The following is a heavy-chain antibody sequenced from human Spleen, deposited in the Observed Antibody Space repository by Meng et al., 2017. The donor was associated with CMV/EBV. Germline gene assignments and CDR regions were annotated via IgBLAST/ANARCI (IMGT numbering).Heavy chain of an antibody. J-gene: IGHJ6*02. V-gene: IGHV3-30*04. CDR1: GFTFNTYA. CDR2: ISYDGSNK. CDR3: VRDQGGESMIAVLIERFGMDV. Sequence: GGSLRLSCAASGFTFNTYAMHWVRQAPGKGPEWVAVISYDGSNKYTADSVQGRLTISRDNSKNNLYLQMNSLTVEDTAVYYCVRDQGGESMIAVLIERFGMDVWGQGTTVTVSS. D-gene: IGHD3-22*01.